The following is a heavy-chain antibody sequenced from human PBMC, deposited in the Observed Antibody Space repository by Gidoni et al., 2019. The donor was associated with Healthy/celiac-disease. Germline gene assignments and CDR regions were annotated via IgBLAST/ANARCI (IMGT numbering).Heavy chain of an antibody. D-gene: IGHD1-1*01. J-gene: IGHJ4*02. V-gene: IGHV4-59*08. CDR3: AGHEGWGQGTLDY. CDR2: LYDSGST. Sequence: QVQLQESGPGLVMPSETLSLPCPVSGGSISIYYWSWLRQPPGKGREWIGYLYDSGSTNSNPALKSRVTISVDTSKNQFSLKLSSVTAADTAMYYCAGHEGWGQGTLDYWGQGTLVTVSS. CDR1: GGSISIYY.